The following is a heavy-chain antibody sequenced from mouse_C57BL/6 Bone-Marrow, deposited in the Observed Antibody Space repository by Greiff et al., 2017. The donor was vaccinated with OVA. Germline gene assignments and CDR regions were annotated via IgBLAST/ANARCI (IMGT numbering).Heavy chain of an antibody. Sequence: VQRVESGPGLVQPSQSLSITCTVSGFSLTSYGVHWVRQSPGKGLEWLGVIWSGGSTDYNAAFISRLSISKDNSKSQVFFKMNSLQADDTAIYYCASPSTMVTYWYFDVWGTGTTVTVSS. CDR2: IWSGGST. CDR1: GFSLTSYG. J-gene: IGHJ1*03. D-gene: IGHD2-2*01. CDR3: ASPSTMVTYWYFDV. V-gene: IGHV2-2*01.